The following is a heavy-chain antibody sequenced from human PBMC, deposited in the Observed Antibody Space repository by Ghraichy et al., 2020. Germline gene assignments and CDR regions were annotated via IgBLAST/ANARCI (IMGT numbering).Heavy chain of an antibody. D-gene: IGHD2-15*01. V-gene: IGHV1-69*13. CDR3: ARAGVGYCSGGSCSGTGWFDP. CDR2: IIPIFGTA. CDR1: GGTFSSYA. Sequence: SVKVSCKASGGTFSSYAIIWVRQAPGQGLEWMGGIIPIFGTANYAQKFQGRVTITADESTSTAYMELSSLRSEDTAVYYCARAGVGYCSGGSCSGTGWFDPWGQGTLVTVSS. J-gene: IGHJ5*02.